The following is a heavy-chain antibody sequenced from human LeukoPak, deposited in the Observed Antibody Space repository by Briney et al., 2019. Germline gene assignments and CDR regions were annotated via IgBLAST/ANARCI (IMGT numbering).Heavy chain of an antibody. Sequence: PGGSLRLSCASTGFTFRTYAMSWVRQAPVKGLDWSSAISCSGGRTYYVDLVKGRFTIPSDNSKTPMHPQTNSLRADATTVYYSASGRLLYGACCDYWGQGTLVTVSS. J-gene: IGHJ4*02. CDR1: GFTFRTYA. V-gene: IGHV3-23*01. CDR2: ISCSGGRT. D-gene: IGHD2-15*01. CDR3: ASGRLLYGACCDY.